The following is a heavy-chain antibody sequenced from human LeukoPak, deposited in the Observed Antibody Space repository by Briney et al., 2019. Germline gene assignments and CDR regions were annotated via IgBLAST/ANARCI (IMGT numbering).Heavy chain of an antibody. CDR1: GYIFTNYA. J-gene: IGHJ3*02. D-gene: IGHD2-2*02. Sequence: GASVKVSCKASGYIFTNYAMHWVRQAPGQRLEWMGRIGGGSGDTKYAQRFQGRVTMTRDTSISTAYMELSRLRSDDTAVYYCARERGYCSSSTCYTSDAFDIWGQGTMVTVSS. CDR3: ARERGYCSSSTCYTSDAFDI. V-gene: IGHV1-2*02. CDR2: IGGGSGDT.